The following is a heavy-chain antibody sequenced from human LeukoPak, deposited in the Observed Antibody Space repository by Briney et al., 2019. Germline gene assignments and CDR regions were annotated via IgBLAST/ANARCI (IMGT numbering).Heavy chain of an antibody. CDR2: IDPTDSST. D-gene: IGHD3-10*01. CDR3: ATHYGSGTHKLGY. J-gene: IGHJ4*02. Sequence: GESLKISCKGSGYSFITYWISWVRHMPGKGLEWMGRIDPTDSSTKYSPSFQGHVTISADKSISTAYLQWRSLKASDTAMYYCATHYGSGTHKLGYWGQGTLVTVSS. CDR1: GYSFITYW. V-gene: IGHV5-10-1*01.